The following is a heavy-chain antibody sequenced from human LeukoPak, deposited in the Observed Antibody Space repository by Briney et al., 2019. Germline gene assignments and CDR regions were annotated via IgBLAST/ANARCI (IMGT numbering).Heavy chain of an antibody. J-gene: IGHJ4*02. D-gene: IGHD3-9*01. Sequence: ASVKVSCKASGYTFTSYYMHWVRQAPGQGLEWMGIINPSGGSTSYAQKFQGRVTMTRDTSISTAYMELSRLRSDDTAVYYCARMPLRYFDWSFDYWGQETLVTVSS. CDR2: INPSGGST. CDR1: GYTFTSYY. CDR3: ARMPLRYFDWSFDY. V-gene: IGHV1-46*01.